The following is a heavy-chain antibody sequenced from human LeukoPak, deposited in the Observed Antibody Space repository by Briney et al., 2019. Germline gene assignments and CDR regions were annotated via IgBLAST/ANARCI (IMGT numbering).Heavy chain of an antibody. J-gene: IGHJ3*02. CDR1: GFTFSSYS. CDR3: ARDGGQWELLLPAFDI. D-gene: IGHD1-26*01. Sequence: GGSLRLSCAAPGFTFSSYSMNWVRQAPGKGLEWVSYISSSSSTIYYADSVKGRFTISRDNAKNSLYLQMNSLRAEDTAVYYCARDGGQWELLLPAFDIWGQGTMVTVSS. V-gene: IGHV3-48*01. CDR2: ISSSSSTI.